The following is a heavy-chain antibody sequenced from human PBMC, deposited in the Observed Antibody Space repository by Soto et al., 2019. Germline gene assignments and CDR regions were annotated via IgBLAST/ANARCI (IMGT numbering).Heavy chain of an antibody. V-gene: IGHV1-18*01. D-gene: IGHD5-12*01. CDR2: TSAYNGNT. J-gene: IGHJ4*02. CDR1: GYTFTSYG. Sequence: GASVKVSCKASGYTFTSYGISWVRQAPGQGLEWMGWTSAYNGNTNYAQKLQGRVTMTTDTSTSTAYMELRSLRSDDTAVYYCAREGGRGYSGYDSDYWGQGTLVTVSS. CDR3: AREGGRGYSGYDSDY.